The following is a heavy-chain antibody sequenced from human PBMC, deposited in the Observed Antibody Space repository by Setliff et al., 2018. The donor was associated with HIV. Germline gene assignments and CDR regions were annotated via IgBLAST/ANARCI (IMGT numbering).Heavy chain of an antibody. CDR3: ATSPLGYCSGGSCSHYFDY. Sequence: GESLKISCKGSGYSFTTYWIGWVRQMPVKGLEWMGIIYPGDSDTRYSPSFQGQVTISADKSISTAYLQWSSLKASDTAMYYCATSPLGYCSGGSCSHYFDYWGPGTLVTVSS. D-gene: IGHD2-15*01. CDR1: GYSFTTYW. J-gene: IGHJ4*02. V-gene: IGHV5-51*01. CDR2: IYPGDSDT.